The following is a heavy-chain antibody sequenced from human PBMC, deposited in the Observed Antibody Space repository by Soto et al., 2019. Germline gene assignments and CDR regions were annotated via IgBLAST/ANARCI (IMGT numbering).Heavy chain of an antibody. V-gene: IGHV3-11*01. J-gene: IGHJ4*02. CDR3: AKMSSENYYAPVFS. D-gene: IGHD3-22*01. Sequence: QVQLVESGGGLVQTSGSLRIACVASGFTFSDYYMSWVRQAPGKGLEWVSYISSSGNTIYYADSVKGRFTISRDNAKNSVYLQMNSLRAEDTALYFCAKMSSENYYAPVFSGGQGTLVTFSS. CDR2: ISSSGNTI. CDR1: GFTFSDYY.